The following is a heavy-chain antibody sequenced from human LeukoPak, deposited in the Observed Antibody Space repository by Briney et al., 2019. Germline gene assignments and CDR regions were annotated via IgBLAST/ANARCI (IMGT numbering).Heavy chain of an antibody. Sequence: SETLSLTCTVSGGSISSYYWSWIRQPPGKGLERIGYIYYSGSTNYNPSLKSRVTISVDTSKNQFSLKLSSVTAADTAVYYCARGPDIVATTYFDYWGQGTLVTVSS. V-gene: IGHV4-59*01. CDR3: ARGPDIVATTYFDY. CDR1: GGSISSYY. D-gene: IGHD5-12*01. CDR2: IYYSGST. J-gene: IGHJ4*02.